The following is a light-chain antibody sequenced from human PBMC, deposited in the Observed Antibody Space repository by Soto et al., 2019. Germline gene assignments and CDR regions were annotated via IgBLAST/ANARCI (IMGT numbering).Light chain of an antibody. CDR1: SSDIGSYDL. CDR2: EVS. CDR3: CSHAGSSTHVV. Sequence: QSALTQPASVSGSPGQSITISCTGTSSDIGSYDLVSWYQQHPGKAPKLMIYEVSKRPSGVSNRFSGSKSGNTASLTISGLQAEDEADYYCCSHAGSSTHVVFGGGTMLAVL. J-gene: IGLJ2*01. V-gene: IGLV2-23*02.